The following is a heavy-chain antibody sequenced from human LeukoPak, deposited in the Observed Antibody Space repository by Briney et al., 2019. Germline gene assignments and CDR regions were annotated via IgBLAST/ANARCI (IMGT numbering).Heavy chain of an antibody. V-gene: IGHV1-8*03. CDR2: MNPNSGNT. J-gene: IGHJ4*02. Sequence: ASVKVSCKASGYTFTSYDINWVRQATGQGLEWMGWMNPNSGNTGYAQKFQGRVTITRNTSISTAYMKLSSLRSEDTAVYYCARSYSSGWVGFDYWGQGTLVTVSS. CDR3: ARSYSSGWVGFDY. D-gene: IGHD6-19*01. CDR1: GYTFTSYD.